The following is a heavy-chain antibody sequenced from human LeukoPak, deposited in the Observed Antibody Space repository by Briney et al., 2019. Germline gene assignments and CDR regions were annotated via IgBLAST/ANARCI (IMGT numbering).Heavy chain of an antibody. D-gene: IGHD6-19*01. CDR2: IYYSGST. J-gene: IGHJ4*02. CDR3: ARGITVSGHFDY. CDR1: GGSISSSSSY. Sequence: PSETLSLTCTVSGGSISSSSSYWGWIRQPPGKGLEWIGGIYYSGSTYYSPSLKSRVTISVDTSKNQFSLKLTSVTAADTAVYYCARGITVSGHFDYWGQGTLVTVSS. V-gene: IGHV4-39*01.